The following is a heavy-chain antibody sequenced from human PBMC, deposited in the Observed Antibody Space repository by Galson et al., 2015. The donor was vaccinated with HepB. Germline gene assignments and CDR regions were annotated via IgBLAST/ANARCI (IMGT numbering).Heavy chain of an antibody. CDR3: ARGSFGDIDY. D-gene: IGHD4-17*01. V-gene: IGHV3-21*01. J-gene: IGHJ4*02. Sequence: SLRLSCAASGFIFSSYTMNWVRQAPGKGLEWISSISSSGGNIFYADSLKGRFTISRDNAKKSLFLQMNSLRTEDTSVYYCARGSFGDIDYWGQGTLVTV. CDR2: ISSSGGNI. CDR1: GFIFSSYT.